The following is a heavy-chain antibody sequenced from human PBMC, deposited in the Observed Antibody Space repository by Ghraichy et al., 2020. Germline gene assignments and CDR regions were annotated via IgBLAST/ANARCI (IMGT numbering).Heavy chain of an antibody. V-gene: IGHV3-23*01. D-gene: IGHD2-2*01. Sequence: GGSLRLSCAASGFTFSNYGMSWVRQAPGKGLEWVSSISGSGTITSDTYHADSVKGRFTISRDNSKNTLYLQMNSLRVEDTAVYYCASSGIVVDSPEYWGQGTLVTVSS. CDR3: ASSGIVVDSPEY. CDR2: ISGSGTITSDT. J-gene: IGHJ4*02. CDR1: GFTFSNYG.